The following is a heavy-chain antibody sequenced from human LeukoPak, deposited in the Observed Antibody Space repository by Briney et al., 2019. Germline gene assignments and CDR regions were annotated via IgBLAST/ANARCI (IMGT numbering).Heavy chain of an antibody. V-gene: IGHV3-30*04. CDR3: AKDQKNFWSGENAFDI. J-gene: IGHJ3*02. Sequence: GGSLRLSCAASGFTFSSYAMHWVRQAPGKGLEWVAVISYDGSNKYYADSVKGRFTISRDNSKNTLYLQMNSLRAEDTAVYYCAKDQKNFWSGENAFDIWGQGTMVTVSS. CDR1: GFTFSSYA. D-gene: IGHD3-3*01. CDR2: ISYDGSNK.